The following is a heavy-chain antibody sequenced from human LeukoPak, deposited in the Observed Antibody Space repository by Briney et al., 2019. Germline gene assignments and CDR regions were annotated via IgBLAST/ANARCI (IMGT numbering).Heavy chain of an antibody. CDR1: GGSISSRAYY. CDR3: ARRVFVDRSGYAYFDY. D-gene: IGHD3-22*01. V-gene: IGHV4-39*01. J-gene: IGHJ4*02. CDR2: IHSSGGT. Sequence: SETLSLTCTVSGGSISSRAYYWDWIRQPPGKGPEWIVSIHSSGGTYYNPSLESRVTTSTDTSKNQFSLNLSSATAADTALYYCARRVFVDRSGYAYFDYWGQGTLVTVSS.